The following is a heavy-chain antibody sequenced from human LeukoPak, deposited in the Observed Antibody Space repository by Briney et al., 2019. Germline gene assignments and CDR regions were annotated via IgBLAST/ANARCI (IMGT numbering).Heavy chain of an antibody. D-gene: IGHD6-25*01. CDR1: GFTFTNYA. CDR3: AGDGTPNYSSGWVYMDV. V-gene: IGHV3-23*01. J-gene: IGHJ6*03. Sequence: GGSLRLSCAASGFTFTNYAMSWVRQTPGKGLEWVSATVGSGPDTYHADSVKGRFTVSRDNSRNTLYLQMNSLRVEDTAVYYCAGDGTPNYSSGWVYMDVWGEGTTATISS. CDR2: TVGSGPDT.